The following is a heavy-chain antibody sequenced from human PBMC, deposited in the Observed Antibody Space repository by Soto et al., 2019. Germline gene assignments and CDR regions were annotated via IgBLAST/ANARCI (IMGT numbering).Heavy chain of an antibody. Sequence: ASVKVACKASGYTFTGYYMHCVRQAPGQGLEWMGWINPNSGGTNYAQKFQGWVTMTRDTSISTAYMELSRLRSDDTAVYYCARVVAAAADAFDIWGQGTMVTVSS. D-gene: IGHD6-13*01. CDR1: GYTFTGYY. J-gene: IGHJ3*02. V-gene: IGHV1-2*04. CDR2: INPNSGGT. CDR3: ARVVAAAADAFDI.